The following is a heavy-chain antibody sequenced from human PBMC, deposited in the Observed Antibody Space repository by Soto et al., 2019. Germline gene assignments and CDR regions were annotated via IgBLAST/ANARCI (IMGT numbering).Heavy chain of an antibody. J-gene: IGHJ5*02. Sequence: QIQLVQSGAEVKKPGTSVKVSCKASGYTFTSYGISWVRQAPGQGLEWMGWINPYSGHTNYAQNLQDRATMTTDTSTNTVYMELKSLRSDDTAVYFCARGQVVNFVNWFDPWGQGTLVTVSS. CDR1: GYTFTSYG. CDR2: INPYSGHT. D-gene: IGHD3-22*01. CDR3: ARGQVVNFVNWFDP. V-gene: IGHV1-18*04.